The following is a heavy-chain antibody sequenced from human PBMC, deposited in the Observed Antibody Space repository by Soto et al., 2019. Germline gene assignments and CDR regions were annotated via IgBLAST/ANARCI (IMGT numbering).Heavy chain of an antibody. J-gene: IGHJ4*02. CDR1: GFTFGDYS. CDR3: AKSHSTCGWAVTTEY. Sequence: PGGSLRLSGAASGFTFGDYSIQWVRQAPWKGLEWVSAISWNSGSIDYADSVKGRFTISRDNAKNSLYLQMNSLRAEDTALYYCAKSHSTCGWAVTTEYSGQVTRVTLCS. D-gene: IGHD6-19*01. V-gene: IGHV3-9*01. CDR2: ISWNSGSI.